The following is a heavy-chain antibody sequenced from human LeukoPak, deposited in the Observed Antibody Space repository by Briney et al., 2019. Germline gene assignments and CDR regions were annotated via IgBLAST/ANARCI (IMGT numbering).Heavy chain of an antibody. V-gene: IGHV4-59*11. Sequence: PSETLSLTCTVSGGSISSHYWSWIRQPPGKGLEWIGYIYYSGSTKYNPSLKSRVTISVDTSKNQFSLKLSSVTAADTAVYYCARGGTTVTPGLLWFDPWGQGTLVTVSS. J-gene: IGHJ5*02. CDR1: GGSISSHY. CDR2: IYYSGST. D-gene: IGHD4-17*01. CDR3: ARGGTTVTPGLLWFDP.